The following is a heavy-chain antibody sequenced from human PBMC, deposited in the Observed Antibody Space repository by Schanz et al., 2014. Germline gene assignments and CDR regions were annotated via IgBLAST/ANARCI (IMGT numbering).Heavy chain of an antibody. CDR3: AKGRFGELSAFDI. CDR1: GFTFSSYG. V-gene: IGHV3-33*06. D-gene: IGHD3-10*01. Sequence: QVQLVESGGGVVQPGRSLRLSCAASGFTFSSYGMHWARQAPGKGLEWVAVIWYDGSNKYYADSVKGRFTISRDNSKNTLYLQMNSLRAEDTAVYYCAKGRFGELSAFDIWGQGTMVTVSS. J-gene: IGHJ3*02. CDR2: IWYDGSNK.